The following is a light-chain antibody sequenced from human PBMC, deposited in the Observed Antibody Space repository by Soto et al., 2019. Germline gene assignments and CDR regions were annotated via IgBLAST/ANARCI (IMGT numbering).Light chain of an antibody. J-gene: IGKJ2*03. CDR3: QHYNNWPMYS. CDR1: QSVGSN. V-gene: IGKV3-15*01. Sequence: IVMTQSPATLSLSPGERATLSCRASQSVGSNLALYQQKPGQAPSLLIRGASTRATDIPARFSGSGSGTESTLPISSLPSEDLAIYYCQHYNNWPMYSFGQGTKLEIK. CDR2: GAS.